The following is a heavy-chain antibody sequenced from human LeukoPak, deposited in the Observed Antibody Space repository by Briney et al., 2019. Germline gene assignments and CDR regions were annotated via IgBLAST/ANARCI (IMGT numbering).Heavy chain of an antibody. CDR2: ISAYNGNT. J-gene: IGHJ4*02. CDR1: GYTFTSYG. V-gene: IGHV1-18*03. CDR3: ASGIVATTLLDY. D-gene: IGHD5-12*01. Sequence: ASVKVSCKASGYTFTSYGISWVRQAPGQGLEWMGWISAYNGNTNYAQKLQGRVTMTTDTSTSTAYMELRSLRSDDMAVYYCASGIVATTLLDYWGQGTLVTVSS.